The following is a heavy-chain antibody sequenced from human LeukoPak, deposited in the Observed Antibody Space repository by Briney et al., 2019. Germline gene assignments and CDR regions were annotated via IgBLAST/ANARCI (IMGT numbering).Heavy chain of an antibody. CDR3: AELGITMIGGV. CDR1: GFIFRSYW. CDR2: LKQDGSEE. D-gene: IGHD3-10*02. V-gene: IGHV3-7*01. J-gene: IGHJ6*04. Sequence: GGSLRLSCAASGFIFRSYWMSWARQAPGKGLEWVGILKQDGSEEYYVDSVKGRFTISRDNAKNSLYLQMNGLRAEDTAVYYCAELGITMIGGVWGKGTTVTISS.